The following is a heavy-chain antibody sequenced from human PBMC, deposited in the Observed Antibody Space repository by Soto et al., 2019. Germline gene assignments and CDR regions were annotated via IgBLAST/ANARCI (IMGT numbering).Heavy chain of an antibody. J-gene: IGHJ6*02. CDR3: ARVDYRDLGGRRAHYYYGMDV. Sequence: SETLSLTCTVSGGSISSGGYYWSWIRQHPGKGLEWIGYIHYSGSTYYNPSLKSRVSISVDTSKKQFSLELRSLTAADTAVYYCARVDYRDLGGRRAHYYYGMDVWGQGTTVTAP. CDR1: GGSISSGGYY. D-gene: IGHD3-16*01. CDR2: IHYSGST. V-gene: IGHV4-31*03.